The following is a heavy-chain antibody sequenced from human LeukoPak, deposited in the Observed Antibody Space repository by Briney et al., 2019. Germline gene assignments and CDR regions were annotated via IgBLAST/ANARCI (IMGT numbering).Heavy chain of an antibody. Sequence: SETLSLICTVSGGSINSYYWTWVRQPAGKGLEWIGRIYSSGSTNYNPSLKSRVTMSVDTSKNQFSLKLSSVTAADTAVYYCARGYSSSSQFGYWGQGTLVTVYS. CDR1: GGSINSYY. CDR2: IYSSGST. V-gene: IGHV4-4*07. J-gene: IGHJ4*02. D-gene: IGHD6-6*01. CDR3: ARGYSSSSQFGY.